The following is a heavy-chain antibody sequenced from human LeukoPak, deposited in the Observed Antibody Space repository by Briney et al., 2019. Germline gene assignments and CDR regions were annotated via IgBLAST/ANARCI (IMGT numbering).Heavy chain of an antibody. V-gene: IGHV4-34*01. Sequence: SETLSLTCAVYGGSFSGYYWSWIRQPPGKGLEWIGEINHSGSTNYNPSLKSRVTISVDTSKNQFSLKLSSVTAADTAVYYCARAPHDYYDSSGYPRGASDIWGQGTMVTVSS. CDR3: ARAPHDYYDSSGYPRGASDI. CDR2: INHSGST. D-gene: IGHD3-22*01. J-gene: IGHJ3*02. CDR1: GGSFSGYY.